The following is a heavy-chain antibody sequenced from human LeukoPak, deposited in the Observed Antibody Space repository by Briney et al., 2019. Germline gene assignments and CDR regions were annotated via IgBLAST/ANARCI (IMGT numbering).Heavy chain of an antibody. D-gene: IGHD6-25*01. Sequence: GGSLRLSCVASGFSFSDYYMSWIRQAPGKGLEWVSYIGSTIYYADSVKGRFTISRDNAKNSLYLQMNSLRADDTAVYYCARFAAGGSYYYYMDVWGKGTTVTVSS. V-gene: IGHV3-11*04. CDR3: ARFAAGGSYYYYMDV. J-gene: IGHJ6*03. CDR1: GFSFSDYY. CDR2: IGSTI.